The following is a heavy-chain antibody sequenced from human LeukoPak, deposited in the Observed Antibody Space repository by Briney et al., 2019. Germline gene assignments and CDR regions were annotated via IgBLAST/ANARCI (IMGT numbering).Heavy chain of an antibody. D-gene: IGHD6-19*01. CDR3: ARETRSGWYGVDY. Sequence: PSETLSLTCTVSGGSISSDYWNWIRQPPGKGLGWIGYIYSSGSTDYAPSLKSRVTISVDTSKNQFSLKLNSVTAADTAVYYRARETRSGWYGVDYWGQGTLVTVSS. CDR1: GGSISSDY. J-gene: IGHJ4*02. CDR2: IYSSGST. V-gene: IGHV4-59*01.